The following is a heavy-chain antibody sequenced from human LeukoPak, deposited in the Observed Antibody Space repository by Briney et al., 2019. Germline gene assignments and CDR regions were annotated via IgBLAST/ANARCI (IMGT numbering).Heavy chain of an antibody. V-gene: IGHV3-21*01. CDR1: GFTFSSYS. CDR3: ARDAGPRYYYYGMDV. CDR2: ISSSSSYI. Sequence: PGGSLRLACAASGFTFSSYSMKWVRQAPGKGLEWVSSISSSSSYIYYADSVKGRFTISRDNAKNSLYLQMNSLRAEDTAVYYCARDAGPRYYYYGMDVWGQGTTVTVSS. J-gene: IGHJ6*02.